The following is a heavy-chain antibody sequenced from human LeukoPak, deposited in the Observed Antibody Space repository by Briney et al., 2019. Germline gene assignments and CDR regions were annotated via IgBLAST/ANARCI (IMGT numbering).Heavy chain of an antibody. CDR3: AKAVTTGLDYFDY. V-gene: IGHV4-59*01. Sequence: SETLSLTCTVSGGSISSYFWSWIRQPPGKGLEWIGYIYYSGGTAYNPSLKSRVTISVDTSKNQFSLKLTSVTAADTAVYYCAKAVTTGLDYFDYWGQGTLVTVSS. CDR2: IYYSGGT. J-gene: IGHJ4*02. D-gene: IGHD4-17*01. CDR1: GGSISSYF.